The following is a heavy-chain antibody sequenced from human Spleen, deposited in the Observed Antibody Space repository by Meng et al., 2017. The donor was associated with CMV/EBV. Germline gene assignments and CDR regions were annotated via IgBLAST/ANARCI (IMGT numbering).Heavy chain of an antibody. CDR2: ISYRGVT. V-gene: IGHV4-31*03. J-gene: IGHJ4*02. Sequence: TCSVSGGSISSGGYYWSWIRLHQGKGLEWLAHISYRGVTDYNPSLESRVTMSADTSKNQFSLTLTSVTAADTAVYYCARDGALGVFDYWGQGTLVTVSS. CDR3: ARDGALGVFDY. D-gene: IGHD3-16*01. CDR1: GGSISSGGYY.